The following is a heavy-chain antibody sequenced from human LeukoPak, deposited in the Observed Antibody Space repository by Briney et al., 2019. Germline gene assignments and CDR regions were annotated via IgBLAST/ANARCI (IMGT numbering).Heavy chain of an antibody. CDR3: ARNGRDAFDI. D-gene: IGHD1-1*01. J-gene: IGHJ3*02. CDR1: GYTFTGYY. CDR2: IIPILGIA. Sequence: ASVKVSCKASGYTFTGYYMHWVRQAPGQGLEWMGRIIPILGIANYAQKFQGRVTITADKSTSTAYMELSSLRSEDTAVYYCARNGRDAFDIWGQGTMVTVSS. V-gene: IGHV1-69*02.